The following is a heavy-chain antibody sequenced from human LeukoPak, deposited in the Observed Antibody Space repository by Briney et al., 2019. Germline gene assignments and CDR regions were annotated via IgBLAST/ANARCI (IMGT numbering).Heavy chain of an antibody. CDR2: ISPSSAYI. Sequence: PGGSLRLSCATSGFSFSDYTINWVRQAPGKGLEWVSSISPSSAYIYYADSLKGRFTISRDNAKNSLYLQMHSLRADDTAVYFCARGRGCSSVTCYPDYWGQGTLVTVSS. D-gene: IGHD2-15*01. V-gene: IGHV3-21*01. CDR1: GFSFSDYT. J-gene: IGHJ4*02. CDR3: ARGRGCSSVTCYPDY.